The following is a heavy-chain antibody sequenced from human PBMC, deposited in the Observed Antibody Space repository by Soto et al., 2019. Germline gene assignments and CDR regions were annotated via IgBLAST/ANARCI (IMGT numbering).Heavy chain of an antibody. Sequence: QVQLVESEGGVVQPGRSLRLSCAASGFTFSSYAMHWVRQAPGKGLEWVAVISYDGSNKYYADSVKGRFTISRDNSKNTLYLQMNSLRAEDTAVYYCARAEYPPDYWGQGTLVTVSS. V-gene: IGHV3-30-3*01. CDR2: ISYDGSNK. CDR3: ARAEYPPDY. CDR1: GFTFSSYA. D-gene: IGHD6-6*01. J-gene: IGHJ4*02.